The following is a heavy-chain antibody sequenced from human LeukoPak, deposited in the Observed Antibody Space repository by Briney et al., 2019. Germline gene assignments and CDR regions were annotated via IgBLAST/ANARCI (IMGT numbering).Heavy chain of an antibody. J-gene: IGHJ5*02. V-gene: IGHV3-9*01. D-gene: IGHD6-13*01. CDR1: GFTFDDYA. CDR2: ISWNSGSI. CDR3: AAGAAAPDYCFDP. Sequence: GRSLRLSCAASGFTFDDYAMHWVRQAPGKGLEWVSGISWNSGSIGYADSVKGRFTISRDNAKNSLYLQMNSLRAEDTALYYCAAGAAAPDYCFDPWGQGTLVTVSS.